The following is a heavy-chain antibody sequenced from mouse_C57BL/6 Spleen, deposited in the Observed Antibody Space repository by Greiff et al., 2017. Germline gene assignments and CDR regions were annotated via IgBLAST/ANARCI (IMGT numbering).Heavy chain of an antibody. CDR1: GYTFTDYN. V-gene: IGHV1-22*01. CDR2: INPNNGGT. D-gene: IGHD2-2*01. Sequence: VQLKESGPELVKPGASVKMSCKASGYTFTDYNMHWVKQSHGKSLEWIGYINPNNGGTSYNQKFKGKATLTVNKSSSTAYMELRSLTSEDSAVYYCARSGYPYYYAMDYWGQGTSVTVSS. J-gene: IGHJ4*01. CDR3: ARSGYPYYYAMDY.